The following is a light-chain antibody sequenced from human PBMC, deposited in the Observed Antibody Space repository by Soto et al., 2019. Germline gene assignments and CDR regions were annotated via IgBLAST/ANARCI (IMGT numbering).Light chain of an antibody. CDR1: SSDVGGYNY. CDR2: EVN. J-gene: IGLJ1*01. Sequence: QSALTQPPSASGSPGQSVAISCTGTSSDVGGYNYVSWYQQHPGKAPKLMIYEVNKRPSGVPDRFSGSKSGNTASLTVSGLQPEDEADYYCSSFTSDRIYVFGPGTKVTVL. CDR3: SSFTSDRIYV. V-gene: IGLV2-8*01.